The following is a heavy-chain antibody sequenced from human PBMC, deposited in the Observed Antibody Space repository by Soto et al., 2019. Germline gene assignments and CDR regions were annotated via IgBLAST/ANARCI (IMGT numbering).Heavy chain of an antibody. CDR3: ATQGSVVGVKPWFAP. V-gene: IGHV4-39*01. J-gene: IGHJ5*02. Sequence: SETLSPTCRVSGDSITYTFFFLGWLRQTPGKGLEWVGSIYYSGSTYYKPSLKSRVAMSVDTSKNQFSMKVNSVTAADTAMYFCATQGSVVGVKPWFAPWGQGIRATSPQ. CDR1: GDSITYTFFF. CDR2: IYYSGST. D-gene: IGHD1-26*01.